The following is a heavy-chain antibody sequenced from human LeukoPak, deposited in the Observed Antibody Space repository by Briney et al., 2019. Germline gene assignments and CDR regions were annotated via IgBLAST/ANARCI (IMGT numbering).Heavy chain of an antibody. CDR3: ARRVGASTLFDY. CDR2: IYPGDSDT. J-gene: IGHJ4*02. CDR1: GYNLTIYW. Sequence: GESLKISCKGSGYNLTIYWIGWVRQMPGKGLEWMGLIYPGDSDTRYSPSFQGQVTISADKSISTAYLQWSSLKASDTAMYYCARRVGASTLFDYWGQGTLVTVSS. D-gene: IGHD1-26*01. V-gene: IGHV5-51*01.